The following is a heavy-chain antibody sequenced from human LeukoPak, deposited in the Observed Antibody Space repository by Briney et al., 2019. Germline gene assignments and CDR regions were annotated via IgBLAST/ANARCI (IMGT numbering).Heavy chain of an antibody. CDR1: GFTFSSYA. V-gene: IGHV3-23*01. J-gene: IGHJ4*02. CDR2: ISGGGGIT. CDR3: AKTMTAGYSSGPSDY. Sequence: PGGSLRLSCAASGFTFSSYAMSWVRQAPGKGLEWVSVISGGGGITYYVGSVKGRFTISRDNAKNTLYLLMNSLRAEDTAVFYCAKTMTAGYSSGPSDYWGQGTLVTVSS. D-gene: IGHD6-19*01.